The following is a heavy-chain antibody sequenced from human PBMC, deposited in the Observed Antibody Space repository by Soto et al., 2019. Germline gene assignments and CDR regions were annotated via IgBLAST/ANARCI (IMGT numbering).Heavy chain of an antibody. D-gene: IGHD6-19*01. Sequence: GASVKVSCKASGYTFTSYGISWVLQAPGQGLEWMGWISAYNGNTNYAQKLQGRVAMTTDTSTSTAYMELRSLRSDDTAVYYCARRTGYSSGWYSYFDYWGQGTLVTVSS. CDR1: GYTFTSYG. CDR2: ISAYNGNT. J-gene: IGHJ4*02. CDR3: ARRTGYSSGWYSYFDY. V-gene: IGHV1-18*04.